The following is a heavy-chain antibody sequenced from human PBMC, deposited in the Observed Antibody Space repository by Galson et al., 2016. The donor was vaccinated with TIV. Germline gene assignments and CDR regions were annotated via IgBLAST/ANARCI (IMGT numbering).Heavy chain of an antibody. CDR2: ISWEAERA. J-gene: IGHJ6*03. CDR3: AKDYMWKEHHYYMDV. D-gene: IGHD1/OR15-1a*01. Sequence: SLRLSCATSGFSFHHYAMHWVRQVPGKGLEWVSLISWEAERAFYADSVKGRFTISRDNSRSSLYLQMNSLRTEDTAIYFCAKDYMWKEHHYYMDVWGKGTTVIVSS. V-gene: IGHV3-43*01. CDR1: GFSFHHYA.